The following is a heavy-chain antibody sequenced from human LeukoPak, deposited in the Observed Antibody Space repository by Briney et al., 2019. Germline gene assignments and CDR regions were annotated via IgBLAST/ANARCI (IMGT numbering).Heavy chain of an antibody. D-gene: IGHD2-2*02. V-gene: IGHV4-31*01. J-gene: IGHJ1*01. CDR2: IYYSGST. Sequence: ASQTLSLTCTVSGVSISSGGYYWSWIRQHPGKGLEWIGYIYYSGSTYYNPSLKSLVTISVDTSKNQFSLKLSSVTAADTAVYYCASTYCSSTSCYMGRAEYFQHWGQGTLVTVSS. CDR1: GVSISSGGYY. CDR3: ASTYCSSTSCYMGRAEYFQH.